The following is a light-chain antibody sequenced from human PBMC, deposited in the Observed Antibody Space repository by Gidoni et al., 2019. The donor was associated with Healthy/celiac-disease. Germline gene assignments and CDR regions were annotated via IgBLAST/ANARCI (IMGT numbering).Light chain of an antibody. V-gene: IGKV3-15*01. J-gene: IGKJ1*01. CDR2: GAS. Sequence: EIVMTQSPATLSVSPGERATLSCRASQSVDSNLAWYQQKPGQAPRLLISGASTRASGIPARVSGSGSGTEFTRTISSLQSEDFAVYYCQQYNNRPLFGQXTKVEIK. CDR1: QSVDSN. CDR3: QQYNNRPL.